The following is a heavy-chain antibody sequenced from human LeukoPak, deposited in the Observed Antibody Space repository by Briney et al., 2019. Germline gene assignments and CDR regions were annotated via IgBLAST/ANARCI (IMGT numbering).Heavy chain of an antibody. CDR2: VYSGGST. D-gene: IGHD6-19*01. CDR3: ARDRASRAAGEYYFDY. J-gene: IGHJ4*02. Sequence: PGGSPRPSCAASGFTVSSNYMSWVRQAPGKGLEWVSVVYSGGSTYYADSVKGRFTISRDNSKNTLYLQMNSLRAEDTAVYYCARDRASRAAGEYYFDYWGQGTLVTVSS. CDR1: GFTVSSNY. V-gene: IGHV3-53*01.